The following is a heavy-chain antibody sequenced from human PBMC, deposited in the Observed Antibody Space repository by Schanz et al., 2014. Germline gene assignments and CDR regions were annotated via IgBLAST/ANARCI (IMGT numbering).Heavy chain of an antibody. D-gene: IGHD3-10*01. Sequence: EVQLVESGGGLVQPGKSLRLSCAASGFTFDKYAMHWVRQAPGKGLEWVSGISGSGASTYYADSVKGRFTISSDNSKSTLYLQMNSLRAEDTAVYYCAKGRFGELSAFDIWGQGTMVTVSS. CDR1: GFTFDKYA. CDR3: AKGRFGELSAFDI. CDR2: ISGSGAST. V-gene: IGHV3-23*04. J-gene: IGHJ3*02.